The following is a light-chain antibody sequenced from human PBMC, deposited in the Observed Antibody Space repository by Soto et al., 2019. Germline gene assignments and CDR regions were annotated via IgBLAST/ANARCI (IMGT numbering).Light chain of an antibody. Sequence: QSVLTQPPSASGSPGQSVTISCTGTSSDLGGYNYVSWYQQHPGKAPKLMIYEVSKRPSGVPDRFSGSKSGNTASLTVSGLQAEDEADYYCSSYAGTDNPYVFGAGTKVTVL. J-gene: IGLJ1*01. CDR3: SSYAGTDNPYV. CDR2: EVS. CDR1: SSDLGGYNY. V-gene: IGLV2-8*01.